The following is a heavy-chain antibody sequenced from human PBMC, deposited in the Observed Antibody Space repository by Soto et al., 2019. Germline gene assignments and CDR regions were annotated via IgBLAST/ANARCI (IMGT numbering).Heavy chain of an antibody. J-gene: IGHJ4*02. CDR3: ARDHCSGGSCLMYYFDY. Sequence: GASVKVSCKASGYTFTSYAMHWVRQAPGQRLEWMGWINAGNGNTKYSQKFQGRVTITRDTSASTAYMELSSLRSEDTAVYYCARDHCSGGSCLMYYFDYWGQGTLVTVSS. D-gene: IGHD2-15*01. V-gene: IGHV1-3*01. CDR2: INAGNGNT. CDR1: GYTFTSYA.